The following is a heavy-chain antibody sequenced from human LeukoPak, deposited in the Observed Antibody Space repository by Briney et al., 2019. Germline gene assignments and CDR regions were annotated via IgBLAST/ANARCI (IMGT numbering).Heavy chain of an antibody. CDR3: ARAKSISGYYPTPYYFDY. V-gene: IGHV4-39*07. D-gene: IGHD3-22*01. CDR2: IHYSGST. Sequence: SETLSLTCTVSGGSISSSSYYWGRIRQPPGKGLEWIGSIHYSGSTYYNPSLKSRVTISVDTSKNQFSLKLSSVTAADTAVYYCARAKSISGYYPTPYYFDYWGQGTLVTVSS. CDR1: GGSISSSSYY. J-gene: IGHJ4*02.